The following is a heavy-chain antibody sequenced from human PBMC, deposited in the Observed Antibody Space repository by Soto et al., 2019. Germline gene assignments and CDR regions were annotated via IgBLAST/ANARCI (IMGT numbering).Heavy chain of an antibody. CDR2: ISWNSGQL. CDR1: GFNFGNYA. D-gene: IGHD4-17*01. CDR3: AKDKSTGEYSYYRYMDV. V-gene: IGHV3-9*01. J-gene: IGHJ6*03. Sequence: EVRLVESGGGLVQPDRPLRLSCDVSGFNFGNYAMHWVRQVPGKGLEWVSAISWNSGQLDYADSVRGRFTISRDNGKNSLYLEMNSLRPDDTALYFCAKDKSTGEYSYYRYMDVWGRGTTVIVSS.